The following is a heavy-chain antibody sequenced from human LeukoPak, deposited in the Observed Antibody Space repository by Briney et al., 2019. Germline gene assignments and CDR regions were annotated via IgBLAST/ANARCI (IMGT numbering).Heavy chain of an antibody. CDR1: GFTFSSYA. J-gene: IGHJ4*02. D-gene: IGHD2-2*01. CDR3: ARDRDYLVAAANYFDY. V-gene: IGHV3-30-3*01. Sequence: GGSLRLSCAASGFTFSSYAMHWVRQAPGKGLEWVAVISYDGSNKYYADSVKGRFTISRDNSKNTLYLRVNSLRAEDTAVYYCARDRDYLVAAANYFDYWGQGTLATGSS. CDR2: ISYDGSNK.